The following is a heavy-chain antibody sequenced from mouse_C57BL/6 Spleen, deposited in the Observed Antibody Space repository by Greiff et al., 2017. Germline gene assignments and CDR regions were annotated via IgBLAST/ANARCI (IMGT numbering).Heavy chain of an antibody. CDR2: ISDGGSYT. D-gene: IGHD2-4*01. CDR3: ARDHDYDGAY. CDR1: GFTFSSYA. V-gene: IGHV5-4*01. J-gene: IGHJ3*01. Sequence: EVKLQESGGGLVKPGGSLKLSCAASGFTFSSYAMSWVRQTPEKRLEWVATISDGGSYTYYPDNVKGRFTISRDNAKNNLYLQMSHLKSEDTAMYYCARDHDYDGAYWGQGTLVTVSA.